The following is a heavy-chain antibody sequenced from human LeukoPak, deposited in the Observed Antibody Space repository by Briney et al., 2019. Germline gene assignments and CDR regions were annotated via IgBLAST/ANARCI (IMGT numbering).Heavy chain of an antibody. CDR2: ISSSSSYI. CDR1: GFTFSSYS. D-gene: IGHD1-26*01. Sequence: GGSLRLSCAASGFTFSSYSMNWVRQAPGKGLEWVSSISSSSSYIYYADSVKGRFTISRDNAKNSLYLQMNSLRAEDTAVYYCASGASRWELLRRNVPDYWGQGTLVTVSS. CDR3: ASGASRWELLRRNVPDY. V-gene: IGHV3-21*01. J-gene: IGHJ4*02.